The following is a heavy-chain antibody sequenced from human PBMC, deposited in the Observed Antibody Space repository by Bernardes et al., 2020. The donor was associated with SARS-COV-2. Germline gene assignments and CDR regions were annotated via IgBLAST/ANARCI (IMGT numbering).Heavy chain of an antibody. CDR1: GYTFTGYY. D-gene: IGHD3-22*01. CDR2: INPNSGGT. Sequence: ASVKVSCKASGYTFTGYYIHWVRQAPGQGLEWMGWINPNSGGTNYAQKFQGRVTMTRDTSISTAYMELSRLRSDDTAVYYCALPPTNYDRYGMDRWGQGTTVTVSS. V-gene: IGHV1-2*02. J-gene: IGHJ6*02. CDR3: ALPPTNYDRYGMDR.